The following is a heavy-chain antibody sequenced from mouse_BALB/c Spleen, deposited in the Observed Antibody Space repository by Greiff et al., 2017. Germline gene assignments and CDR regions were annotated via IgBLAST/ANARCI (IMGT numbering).Heavy chain of an antibody. V-gene: IGHV5-17*02. CDR2: ISSGSSTI. CDR1: GFTFSSFG. D-gene: IGHD2-10*02. Sequence: EVHLVESGGGLVQPGGSRKLSCAASGFTFSSFGMHWVRQAPEKGLEWVAYISSGSSTIYYADTVKGRFTISRDNPKNTLFLQMTSLRSEDTAMYYCARRGGQYGNYDAFAYWGQGTLVTVSA. CDR3: ARRGGQYGNYDAFAY. J-gene: IGHJ3*01.